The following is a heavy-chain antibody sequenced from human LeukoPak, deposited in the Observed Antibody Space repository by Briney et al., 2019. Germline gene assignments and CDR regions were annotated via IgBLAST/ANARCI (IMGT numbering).Heavy chain of an antibody. CDR2: IYYSGGT. CDR1: GGSISSSSYY. CDR3: ARQGSSSYSN. V-gene: IGHV4-39*01. Sequence: SETLSLTCVVSGGSISSSSYYWGWIRQPPGKGLEWIGSIYYSGGTYYNPSLKSRVTISVDTSKNQFSLKLSSVTAADTAVYYCARQGSSSYSNWGQGTLVTVSS. J-gene: IGHJ4*02. D-gene: IGHD6-13*01.